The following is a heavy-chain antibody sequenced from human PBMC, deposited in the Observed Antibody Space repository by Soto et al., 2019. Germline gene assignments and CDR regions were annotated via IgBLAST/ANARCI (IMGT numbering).Heavy chain of an antibody. Sequence: QVQLQESGPGLVKPSQTLSLTCTVSGGSISSGGYYWNWIRQHQVKGLEWIVYIYYSGSTYYNPSLKSRVTISVDTSKNQYSLKLSSVTAADTAVYSCERAQDNWNYGGRGLSRTDCMDVWGQGTTVTVSS. D-gene: IGHD1-7*01. J-gene: IGHJ6*02. CDR3: ERAQDNWNYGGRGLSRTDCMDV. CDR1: GGSISSGGYY. V-gene: IGHV4-31*03. CDR2: IYYSGST.